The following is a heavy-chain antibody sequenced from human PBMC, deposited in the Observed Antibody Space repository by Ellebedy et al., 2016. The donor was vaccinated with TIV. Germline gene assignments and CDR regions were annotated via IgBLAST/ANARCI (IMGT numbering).Heavy chain of an antibody. CDR3: AKDLFRSTPTGGAFDF. Sequence: GGSLRLXXAASGFTFSKYGMSWVRQAPGKGLEWVSSISGSGGSRYYANSVKGRFTISRDNSKKTVYLQMNSLRAEDTATYYCAKDLFRSTPTGGAFDFWGQGTMVTVSS. V-gene: IGHV3-23*01. J-gene: IGHJ3*01. CDR2: ISGSGGSR. D-gene: IGHD3-16*01. CDR1: GFTFSKYG.